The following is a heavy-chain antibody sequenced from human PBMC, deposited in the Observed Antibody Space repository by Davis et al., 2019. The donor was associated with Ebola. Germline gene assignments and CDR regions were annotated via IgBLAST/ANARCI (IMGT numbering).Heavy chain of an antibody. J-gene: IGHJ6*02. V-gene: IGHV3-23*01. CDR1: GFTFSSYA. CDR3: ARDDLGWYYYYYGMDV. CDR2: ISGSGGST. D-gene: IGHD6-19*01. Sequence: GESLKISCAASGFTFSSYAMSWVRQAPGKGLEWVSAISGSGGSTYYADSVKGRFTISRDNAKNSLYLQMNSLRAEDTAVYYCARDDLGWYYYYYGMDVWGQGTTVTVSS.